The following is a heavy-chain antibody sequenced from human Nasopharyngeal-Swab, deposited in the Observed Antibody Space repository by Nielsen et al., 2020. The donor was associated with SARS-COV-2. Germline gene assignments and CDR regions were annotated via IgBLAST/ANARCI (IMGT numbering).Heavy chain of an antibody. Sequence: ESLKISCAASGFTFSRYSMNWVRQAPGKGLEWVSYITSSSSTIYYADSVKGRFTISRDNAKNSLYLQMNSLRDEDTAVYYCARHVLLWFGESFDAFDIWGQGTMVTVSS. CDR2: ITSSSSTI. D-gene: IGHD3-10*01. CDR3: ARHVLLWFGESFDAFDI. J-gene: IGHJ3*02. V-gene: IGHV3-48*02. CDR1: GFTFSRYS.